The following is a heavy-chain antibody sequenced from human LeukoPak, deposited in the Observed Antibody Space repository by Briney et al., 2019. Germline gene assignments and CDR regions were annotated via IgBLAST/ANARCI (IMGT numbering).Heavy chain of an antibody. D-gene: IGHD1-1*01. J-gene: IGHJ4*02. CDR2: ISGSGDNT. V-gene: IGHV3-23*01. CDR3: AKLGTTGTTDSHTGY. Sequence: PGGSPRLSCVASGFTFSSYAMSWVRQAPGKGLEWVSAISGSGDNTYYAASVKGRFTISRDNSKNTLYLQMNSLRAEDTAVYYCAKLGTTGTTDSHTGYWGQGTLVTVSS. CDR1: GFTFSSYA.